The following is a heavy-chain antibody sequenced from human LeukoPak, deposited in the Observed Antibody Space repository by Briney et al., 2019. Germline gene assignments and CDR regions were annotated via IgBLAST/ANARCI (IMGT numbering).Heavy chain of an antibody. V-gene: IGHV3-21*01. CDR3: AREGTERLGELSYQAELDY. CDR2: ISSSSSYI. D-gene: IGHD3-16*02. Sequence: PGGSLRLSCAASGFTFSSYSMNWVRQAPGKGLEWVSSISSSSSYIYYADSVKGRFTISRDNAKNSLYLQMNSLRAEDTAVYYCAREGTERLGELSYQAELDYWGQGTLVTVSS. J-gene: IGHJ4*02. CDR1: GFTFSSYS.